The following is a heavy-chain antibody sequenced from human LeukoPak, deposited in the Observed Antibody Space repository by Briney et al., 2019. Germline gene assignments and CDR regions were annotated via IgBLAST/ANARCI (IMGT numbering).Heavy chain of an antibody. D-gene: IGHD2-15*01. CDR3: AKDLERLRYCSGGSCSGGADY. CDR1: GFTFDDYA. J-gene: IGHJ4*02. CDR2: ISGDGGST. Sequence: GSLRLSCAASGFTFDDYAMHWVRQAPGKGLEWVSLISGDGGSTYYADSVKGRFTISRDNSKNSLYLQMNSLRTEDTALYYCAKDLERLRYCSGGSCSGGADYWAREPWSPSPQ. V-gene: IGHV3-43*02.